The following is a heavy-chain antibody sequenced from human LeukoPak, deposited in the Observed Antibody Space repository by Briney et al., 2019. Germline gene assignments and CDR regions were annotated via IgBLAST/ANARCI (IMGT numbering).Heavy chain of an antibody. D-gene: IGHD4-23*01. V-gene: IGHV3-23*01. J-gene: IGHJ4*02. CDR3: AKLGGNTGEHYYFDY. Sequence: PAGSLRLSCAASGFTFSSYAMSWVRQAPGKGLEWVSAISGSGGTTYYADSVKGRFTISRDNSKNTLYLQMNSLRAEDTAVYYCAKLGGNTGEHYYFDYWGQGTLVTVSS. CDR2: ISGSGGTT. CDR1: GFTFSSYA.